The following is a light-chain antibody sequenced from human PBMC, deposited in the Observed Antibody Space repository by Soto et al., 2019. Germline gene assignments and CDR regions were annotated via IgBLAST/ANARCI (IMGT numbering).Light chain of an antibody. J-gene: IGKJ1*01. CDR1: QSIFSNY. CDR2: GAS. V-gene: IGKV3-20*01. CDR3: QQYGTSPRT. Sequence: EVMLTQSPGTLSLSPGERATLSCRASQSIFSNYLAWYQQKSGQAPTLLIYGASNRATGIPDRFSGSGCGTDFTITISRLEPEDFGVYYCQQYGTSPRTFGQGTKVEFK.